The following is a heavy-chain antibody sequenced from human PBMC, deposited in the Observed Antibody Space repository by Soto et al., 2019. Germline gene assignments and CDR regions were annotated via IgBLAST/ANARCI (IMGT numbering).Heavy chain of an antibody. J-gene: IGHJ5*02. CDR2: IIPIFGTA. D-gene: IGHD3-10*01. V-gene: IGHV1-69*01. CDR1: GGTFSSYA. Sequence: QVQRVQSGAEVKKPGSSVTVSCKASGGTFSSYAISWVRQAPGQGLEWMGGIIPIFGTANYAQKFQGRVTITADESTSTAYMELSSLRSEDTAVYYCARDGHYYGSGSYYPYNWFDHWGQGTLVTVSS. CDR3: ARDGHYYGSGSYYPYNWFDH.